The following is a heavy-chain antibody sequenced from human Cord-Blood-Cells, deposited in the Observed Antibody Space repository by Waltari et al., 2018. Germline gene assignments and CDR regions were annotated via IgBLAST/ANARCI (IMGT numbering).Heavy chain of an antibody. V-gene: IGHV4-34*01. Sequence: QVQLQQWGAGLLKPSETLSLTCAVYGGSFSGYYWSWIRQPPGKGLEWIGEIKHRGSTNYNPSLKSRVTISVDTSKNQFSLKLSSVTAADTAVYYCARRTLGSGSYYNYWGQGTLVTVSS. CDR3: ARRTLGSGSYYNY. J-gene: IGHJ4*02. CDR1: GGSFSGYY. D-gene: IGHD3-10*02. CDR2: IKHRGST.